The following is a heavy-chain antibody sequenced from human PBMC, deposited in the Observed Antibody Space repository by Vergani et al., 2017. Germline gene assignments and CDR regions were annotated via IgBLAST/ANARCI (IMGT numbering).Heavy chain of an antibody. D-gene: IGHD6-19*01. Sequence: QVQLQQWGAGLLKPSETLSLTCAVYGGSFSGYYWSWIRQPPGKGLEWFGEINHSGSTTYNPSLKSRVTISVDTSKNQFSLTLTSVPAADTAVYYCASDTHSGQRADRWGQGLLVSGSS. V-gene: IGHV4-34*01. CDR3: ASDTHSGQRADR. CDR2: INHSGST. CDR1: GGSFSGYY. J-gene: IGHJ5*02.